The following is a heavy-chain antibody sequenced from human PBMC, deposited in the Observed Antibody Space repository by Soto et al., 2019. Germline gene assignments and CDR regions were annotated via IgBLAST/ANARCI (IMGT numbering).Heavy chain of an antibody. CDR3: ARGSGEGQLVPDSIFDY. Sequence: SETLSLTCAVYGGSFSGYYWSWIRQPPGKGLEWIGEINHSGSTNYNPSLKSRVTISVDTSKNQFSLKLSSVTAADTAVYYCARGSGEGQLVPDSIFDYWGQGTLVTVSS. J-gene: IGHJ4*02. D-gene: IGHD6-13*01. V-gene: IGHV4-34*01. CDR1: GGSFSGYY. CDR2: INHSGST.